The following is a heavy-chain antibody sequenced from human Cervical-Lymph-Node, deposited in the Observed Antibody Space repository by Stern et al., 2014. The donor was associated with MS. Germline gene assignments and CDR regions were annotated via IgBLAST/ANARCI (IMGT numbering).Heavy chain of an antibody. CDR1: GFTFNDHA. J-gene: IGHJ3*02. CDR3: AKTVRRSYHDPFDM. Sequence: EVQLVQSGGGLVQPGRSLRLSCTASGFTFNDHAMHWVRQVPGKGLEWVSGISWDGGSTNYADSVKGRLTISRDNAKNSLYLQLDSLRPEDTAFYYCAKTVRRSYHDPFDMWGQGTMVTVSS. CDR2: ISWDGGST. D-gene: IGHD3-16*02. V-gene: IGHV3-9*01.